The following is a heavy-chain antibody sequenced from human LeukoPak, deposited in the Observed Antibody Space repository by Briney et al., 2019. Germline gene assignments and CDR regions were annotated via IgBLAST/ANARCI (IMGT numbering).Heavy chain of an antibody. CDR1: GFTFRSYW. Sequence: PGGSLRLSCAASGFTFRSYWMHWVRQAPGKGLVWVSHISSDGSTTTYADSVKGRFTISRDNAKNTLFLQMNSLRAEDTAVYYCARVPIATYYFGSGSYRPDYSYYFYMDVWGKGTTVTISS. J-gene: IGHJ6*03. D-gene: IGHD3-10*01. V-gene: IGHV3-74*01. CDR3: ARVPIATYYFGSGSYRPDYSYYFYMDV. CDR2: ISSDGSTT.